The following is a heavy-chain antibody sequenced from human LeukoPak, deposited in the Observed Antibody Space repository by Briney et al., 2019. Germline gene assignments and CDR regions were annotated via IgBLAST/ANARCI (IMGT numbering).Heavy chain of an antibody. D-gene: IGHD3-10*01. J-gene: IGHJ4*02. CDR3: ARSDDYYGSGSYYTTLDY. CDR2: IIPLFGTA. CDR1: GGTFSSYA. Sequence: SVKVSCKASGGTFSSYAISWVRQAPGQGLEWMGGIIPLFGTANYAQKFQGRVTITADESTSTAYMELSSLGSEDTAVYYCARSDDYYGSGSYYTTLDYWGQGTLVTVSS. V-gene: IGHV1-69*13.